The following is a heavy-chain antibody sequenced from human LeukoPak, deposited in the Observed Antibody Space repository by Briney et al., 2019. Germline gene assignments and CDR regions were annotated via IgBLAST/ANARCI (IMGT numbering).Heavy chain of an antibody. CDR2: IYYSGST. Sequence: SETLSLTCTVSGGSISSGDYYWSWIRQPPGKGLEWIGYIYYSGSTYYNPSLKSRVTISVDTSKNQFSLKLSSVTAADTAVYYCARDGVVPAAAYFDYWGQGTLVTVSS. D-gene: IGHD2-2*01. V-gene: IGHV4-30-4*08. CDR1: GGSISSGDYY. CDR3: ARDGVVPAAAYFDY. J-gene: IGHJ4*02.